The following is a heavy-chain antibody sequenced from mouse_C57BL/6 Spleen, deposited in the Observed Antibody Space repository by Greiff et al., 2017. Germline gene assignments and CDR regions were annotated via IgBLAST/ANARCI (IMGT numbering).Heavy chain of an antibody. V-gene: IGHV1-69*01. CDR1: GYTFTSYW. CDR3: ARWGPYYAMGY. J-gene: IGHJ4*01. CDR2: IDPSDSYT. D-gene: IGHD3-3*01. Sequence: QVQLQQPGAELVMPGASVKLSCKASGYTFTSYWMHWVKQRPGQGLEWIGEIDPSDSYTYYTQKFKGKSTLTVYKSSSTAYMQLSSLTSEDSAVYYCARWGPYYAMGYWGQGTSVTVSS.